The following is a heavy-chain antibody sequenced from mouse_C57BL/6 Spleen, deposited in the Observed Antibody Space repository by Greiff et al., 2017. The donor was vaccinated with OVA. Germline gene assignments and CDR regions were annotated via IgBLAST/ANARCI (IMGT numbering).Heavy chain of an antibody. CDR3: ARHRDSSYNYFDY. D-gene: IGHD1-1*01. V-gene: IGHV5-6*01. J-gene: IGHJ2*01. CDR2: ISSGGSYT. CDR1: GFTFSSYG. Sequence: EVMLVESGGDLVKPGGSLKLSCAASGFTFSSYGMSWVRQTPDKRLEWVATISSGGSYTYYPDSVKGRFTISRDNAKNTLYLQMSSLKSEDTAMYYCARHRDSSYNYFDYWGQGTTLTVSS.